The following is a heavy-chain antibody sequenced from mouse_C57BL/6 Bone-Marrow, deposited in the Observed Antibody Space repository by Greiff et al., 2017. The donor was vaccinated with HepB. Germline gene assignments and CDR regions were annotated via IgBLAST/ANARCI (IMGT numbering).Heavy chain of an antibody. CDR2: IYPGSGST. CDR3: AREMDGYGPDY. D-gene: IGHD2-2*01. V-gene: IGHV1-55*01. J-gene: IGHJ2*01. CDR1: GYTFTSYW. Sequence: QVQLQQPGAELVKPGASVKMSCKASGYTFTSYWITWVKQRPGQGLEWIGDIYPGSGSTNYNEKFKSKATLTVDKSSSTAYMQRSSLTSEDSAVYYVAREMDGYGPDYWGQGTTLTVSS.